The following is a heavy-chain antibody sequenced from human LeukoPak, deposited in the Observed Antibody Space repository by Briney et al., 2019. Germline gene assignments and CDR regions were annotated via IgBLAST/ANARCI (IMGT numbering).Heavy chain of an antibody. Sequence: GGSLRLSCAASGLTFSSYSMNWVRQAPGKGLEWVSSISSSSSYIYYADSVKGRFTISRDNAKNSLYLQMNSLRAEDTAVYYCARDLEWELSTYYFDYWGQGTLVTVSS. CDR3: ARDLEWELSTYYFDY. CDR1: GLTFSSYS. CDR2: ISSSSSYI. J-gene: IGHJ4*02. D-gene: IGHD1-26*01. V-gene: IGHV3-21*01.